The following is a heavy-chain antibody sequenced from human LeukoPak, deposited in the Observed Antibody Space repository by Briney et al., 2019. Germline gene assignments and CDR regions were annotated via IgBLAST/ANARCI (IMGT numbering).Heavy chain of an antibody. J-gene: IGHJ4*02. D-gene: IGHD2-2*01. V-gene: IGHV4-4*07. CDR3: VGGYVVPAAMGSPNPYYFDY. CDR2: IYTSGST. CDR1: GGSISSYY. Sequence: SETLSLTCTVSGGSISSYYWSWIRQPAGKGLEWIGRIYTSGSTNYNPSLKSRVTMSVDTSKNQFSLKLSSVTAADTAVYYCVGGYVVPAAMGSPNPYYFDYWGQGTLVTVSS.